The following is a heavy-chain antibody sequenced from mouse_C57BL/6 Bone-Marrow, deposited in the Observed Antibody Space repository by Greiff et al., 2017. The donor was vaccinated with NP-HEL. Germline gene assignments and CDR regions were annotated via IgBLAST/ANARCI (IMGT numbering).Heavy chain of an antibody. J-gene: IGHJ4*01. CDR2: ISYDGSN. D-gene: IGHD1-1*01. Sequence: VQLKESGPGLVKPSQSLSLTCSVTGYSITSGYYWNWIRQFPGNKLEWMGYISYDGSNNYNPSLKNRISITRDTSKNQFFLKLNSVTTEDTATYYCARPSVYAMDYWGQGTSVTVSS. CDR3: ARPSVYAMDY. CDR1: GYSITSGYY. V-gene: IGHV3-6*01.